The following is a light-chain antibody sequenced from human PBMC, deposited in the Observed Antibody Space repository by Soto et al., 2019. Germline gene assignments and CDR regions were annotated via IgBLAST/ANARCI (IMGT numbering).Light chain of an antibody. Sequence: DIVMTQSPDSLAVSLGERATITCRSSQSVLYIPTNKNYVAWYQQKPGQPPKLLLYWASTRESGVPDRFSGSGSGTYFTLTISNLQAEDVAFYYCQQYYSSPRLGFGGGTKVDIK. CDR3: QQYYSSPRLG. CDR2: WAS. V-gene: IGKV4-1*01. J-gene: IGKJ4*01. CDR1: QSVLYIPTNKNY.